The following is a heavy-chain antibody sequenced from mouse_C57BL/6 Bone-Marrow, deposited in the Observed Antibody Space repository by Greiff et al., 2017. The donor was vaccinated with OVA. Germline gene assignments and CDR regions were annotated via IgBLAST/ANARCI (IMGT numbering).Heavy chain of an antibody. CDR1: GYTFTSYG. V-gene: IGHV1-81*01. Sequence: VQLQQSGAELARPGASVKLSCKASGYTFTSYGISWVKQRTGQGLEWIGEIYPRSGNTNYNEKFKGKATLTADKSSSTAYMELRSLTSEDSAVYFCARSIWGTCYWYFDVWGTGTTVTVSS. J-gene: IGHJ1*03. CDR3: ARSIWGTCYWYFDV. CDR2: IYPRSGNT. D-gene: IGHD1-1*02.